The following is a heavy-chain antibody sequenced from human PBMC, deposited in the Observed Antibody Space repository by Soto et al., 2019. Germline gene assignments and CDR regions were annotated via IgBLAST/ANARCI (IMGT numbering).Heavy chain of an antibody. D-gene: IGHD5-18*01. CDR2: ISSPGSTI. V-gene: IGHV3-11*01. CDR1: GFSFSDYY. Sequence: PGGSLRLCFPASGFSFSDYYMTWIRHAPGKVLDXVSYISSPGSTIHYADSVKGRFTISRENDKNSLYLQMNRLRAEDTAVYYCARGVRLQSAFDIWGQGTMVTVSS. CDR3: ARGVRLQSAFDI. J-gene: IGHJ3*02.